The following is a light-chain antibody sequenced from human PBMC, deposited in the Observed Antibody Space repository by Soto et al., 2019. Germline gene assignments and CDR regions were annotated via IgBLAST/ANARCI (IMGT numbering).Light chain of an antibody. CDR2: DVS. V-gene: IGLV2-14*03. J-gene: IGLJ2*01. CDR3: GSYASSNTVV. CDR1: SSDIGGYNY. Sequence: QSALTQPASGSGSPGQSITISCTGTSSDIGGYNYVSWYQQQPGKAPKLMIYDVSDRPSGVSNRISGSKSGNTASLTISVLQAEYGDDYYCGSYASSNTVVFGGGTKVTVL.